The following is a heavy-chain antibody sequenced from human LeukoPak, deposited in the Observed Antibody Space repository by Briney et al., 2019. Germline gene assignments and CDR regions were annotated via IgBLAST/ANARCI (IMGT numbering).Heavy chain of an antibody. V-gene: IGHV1-8*02. CDR3: ARDSSSSWHRDAFDI. J-gene: IGHJ3*02. D-gene: IGHD6-13*01. CDR1: GYTFTIYY. CDR2: MNPNSGNT. Sequence: ASVKVSCKASGYTFTIYYMHWVRQATGQGLEWMGWMNPNSGNTGYAQKFQGRVTMTRNTSISTAYMELRSLRSDDTAVYYCARDSSSSWHRDAFDIWGQGTMVTVSS.